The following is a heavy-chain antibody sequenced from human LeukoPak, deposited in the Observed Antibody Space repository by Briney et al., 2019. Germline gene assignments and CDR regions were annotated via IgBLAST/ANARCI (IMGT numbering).Heavy chain of an antibody. CDR1: GASISSGSYY. V-gene: IGHV4-61*02. D-gene: IGHD3-10*01. J-gene: IGHJ5*02. Sequence: SETLSLTCTVSGASISSGSYYWSWLRQPDGKGLEWIGRSYIRGSTDYNPSLKSRVTISVDTSKNQFSLKLNSVTAADTAVYYCARIGYGSGSPTNLWGQGTLVTVSS. CDR3: ARIGYGSGSPTNL. CDR2: SYIRGST.